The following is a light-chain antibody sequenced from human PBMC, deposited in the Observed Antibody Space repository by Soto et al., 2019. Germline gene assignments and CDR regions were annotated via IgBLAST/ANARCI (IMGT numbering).Light chain of an antibody. CDR3: SSFAGSSKLV. CDR1: SSDVGRYKY. CDR2: EVN. V-gene: IGLV2-8*01. Sequence: QSVLTQPPSASGSPGQSVTISCTGTSSDVGRYKYVSWYQQYPGKAPKVMIYEVNKRPSGVPDRFSASKSGNTASLTVSGLQTEDEAHYYCSSFAGSSKLVFGGGTQLTVL. J-gene: IGLJ3*02.